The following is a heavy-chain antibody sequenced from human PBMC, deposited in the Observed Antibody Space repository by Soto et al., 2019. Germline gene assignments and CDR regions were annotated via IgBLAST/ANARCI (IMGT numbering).Heavy chain of an antibody. CDR2: IDPSDSYT. V-gene: IGHV5-10-1*01. Sequence: GESLKISCKGSGYSFTSYWISWVRQMPGKGLEWMGRIDPSDSYTNYSPSFQGHVTISADKSISTAYLQWSSLKASDTAMYYCARRGQLVRGETDYGMDVWGQGTTVTVSS. CDR1: GYSFTSYW. D-gene: IGHD6-6*01. J-gene: IGHJ6*02. CDR3: ARRGQLVRGETDYGMDV.